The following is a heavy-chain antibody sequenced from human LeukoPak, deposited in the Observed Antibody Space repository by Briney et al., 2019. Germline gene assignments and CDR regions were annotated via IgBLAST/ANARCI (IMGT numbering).Heavy chain of an antibody. Sequence: SETLSLTCTVSGGSISSYYWSWIRQPAGKGLEWIGRIYSGGSTNYNPSLKSRVTMSVDSSNNQFSLKLSSVTAADTAVFYCARENTGSYREFDYWGQGALVTVSS. D-gene: IGHD1-26*01. V-gene: IGHV4-4*07. J-gene: IGHJ4*02. CDR1: GGSISSYY. CDR2: IYSGGST. CDR3: ARENTGSYREFDY.